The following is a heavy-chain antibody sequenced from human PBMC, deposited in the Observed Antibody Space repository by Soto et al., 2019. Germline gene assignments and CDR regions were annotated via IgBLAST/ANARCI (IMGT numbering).Heavy chain of an antibody. D-gene: IGHD6-13*01. CDR2: INHSGST. V-gene: IGHV4-34*01. CDR3: ARDSSSQAYMDV. J-gene: IGHJ6*03. CDR1: GGSFSGYY. Sequence: SETLSLTCAVYGGSFSGYYWSWIRQPPGKGLEWIGEINHSGSTNYNPSLKSRVTISVDTSKNQFSLKLSSVTAADTAVYYCARDSSSQAYMDVWGKGTTVTVSS.